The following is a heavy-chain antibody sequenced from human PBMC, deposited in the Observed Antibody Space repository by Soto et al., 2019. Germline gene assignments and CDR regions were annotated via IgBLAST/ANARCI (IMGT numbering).Heavy chain of an antibody. D-gene: IGHD2-21*01. CDR3: ARDRKKPIGWFDP. CDR1: GGTFSSYT. J-gene: IGHJ5*02. CDR2: IIPILGIA. V-gene: IGHV1-69*04. Sequence: SVKVSCKASGGTFSSYTISWVRQAPGQGLEWMGRIIPILGIANYAQKFQGRVTITADKSTSTAYMELSSLRSEDTAVYYCARDRKKPIGWFDPWGQGTLVTVSS.